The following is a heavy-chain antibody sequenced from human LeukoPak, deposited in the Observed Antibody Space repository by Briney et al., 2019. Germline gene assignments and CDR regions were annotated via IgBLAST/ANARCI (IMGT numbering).Heavy chain of an antibody. D-gene: IGHD1-26*01. CDR1: GFTFSSDA. Sequence: PGGSLRLSCAASGFTFSSDAMSGFRQAPGEGLQWVLAISGSGGSTYYADSVKRRFTISRDNSKNTLYLQMNSLRAEDTAVYYCAKCPALPLRSNWFDPWGKETLVTVSS. CDR3: AKCPALPLRSNWFDP. V-gene: IGHV3-23*01. J-gene: IGHJ5*02. CDR2: ISGSGGST.